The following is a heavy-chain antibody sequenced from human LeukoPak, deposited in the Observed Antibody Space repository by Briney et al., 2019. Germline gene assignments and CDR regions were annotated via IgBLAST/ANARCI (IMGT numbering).Heavy chain of an antibody. Sequence: PGGSLRLSCAASGFTFSSYGMSWVRQAPGKGLEWVSAISGSGGSTYYADSVKGRFTISRDNSKNTLYLQMNSLRAEDTAVYYCAKENYYGSGSYYFDYWGQGTLVTVSS. V-gene: IGHV3-23*01. CDR2: ISGSGGST. J-gene: IGHJ4*02. CDR1: GFTFSSYG. CDR3: AKENYYGSGSYYFDY. D-gene: IGHD3-10*01.